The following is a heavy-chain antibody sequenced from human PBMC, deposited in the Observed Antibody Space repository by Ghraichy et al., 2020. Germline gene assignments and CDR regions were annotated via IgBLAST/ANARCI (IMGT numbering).Heavy chain of an antibody. CDR2: INHSGST. V-gene: IGHV4-34*01. J-gene: IGHJ4*02. Sequence: SETLSLTCAVYGGSFSGYYWSWIRQPPGKGLEWIGEINHSGSTNYNPSLKSRVTISVDTSKNQFSLKLSSVTAADTAVYYCARGRRYYYDSSGYYRRTSFDYWGQGTLVTVSS. D-gene: IGHD3-22*01. CDR1: GGSFSGYY. CDR3: ARGRRYYYDSSGYYRRTSFDY.